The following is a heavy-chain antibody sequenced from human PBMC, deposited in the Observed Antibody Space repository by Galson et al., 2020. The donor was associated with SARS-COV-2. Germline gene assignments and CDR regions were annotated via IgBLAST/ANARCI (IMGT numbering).Heavy chain of an antibody. D-gene: IGHD3-10*01. J-gene: IGHJ5*02. V-gene: IGHV1-18*01. CDR2: ISAYNGNT. CDR3: ARGIIWFGEPVGPKSWFDP. Sequence: ASVKVSCKASGYTFTSYGISWVRQAPGQGLEWMGWISAYNGNTNYAQKLQGRVTMTTDTSTSTAYMELRSLRSDDTAVYYCARGIIWFGEPVGPKSWFDPWGQGTLVTVSS. CDR1: GYTFTSYG.